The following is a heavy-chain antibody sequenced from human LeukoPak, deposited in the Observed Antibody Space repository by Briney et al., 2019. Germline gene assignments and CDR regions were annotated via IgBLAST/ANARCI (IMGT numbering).Heavy chain of an antibody. CDR2: FDPEDGET. CDR3: ATAVSRGLYSSSWYHYYFDY. J-gene: IGHJ4*02. V-gene: IGHV1-24*01. D-gene: IGHD6-13*01. Sequence: ASVKVSCKVSGYTLTELSMHWVRQAPGKGLEWMGGFDPEDGETIYAQKFQGRVTMTEDTSTDTAYMELSSLRSEDTAVYYCATAVSRGLYSSSWYHYYFDYWGQGTLATVSS. CDR1: GYTLTELS.